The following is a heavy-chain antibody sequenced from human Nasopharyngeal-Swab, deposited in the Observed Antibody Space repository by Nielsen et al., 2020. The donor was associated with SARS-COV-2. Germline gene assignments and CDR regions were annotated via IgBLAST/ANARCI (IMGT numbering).Heavy chain of an antibody. V-gene: IGHV4-34*01. D-gene: IGHD2/OR15-2a*01. J-gene: IGHJ5*02. Sequence: PGKGLEWIGEINHSGSTNYNPSLKSRVTISVDTSKNQFSLKLSSVTAADTAVYYCARGKRSNYFRVSPPNWFDPWGQGTLDTVSS. CDR2: INHSGST. CDR3: ARGKRSNYFRVSPPNWFDP.